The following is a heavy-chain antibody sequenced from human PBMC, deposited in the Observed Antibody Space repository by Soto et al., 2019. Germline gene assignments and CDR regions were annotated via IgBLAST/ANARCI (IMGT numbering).Heavy chain of an antibody. CDR1: GFSLIGGGVG. CDR2: IDWDDDK. J-gene: IGHJ4*02. D-gene: IGHD1-26*01. Sequence: SRPTLVNPTQTLTLTCTFSGFSLIGGGVGVGWIRQPPGKALEWLARIDWDDDKFYSTSLKTRLTISKDTSKNQVVLTMPNMDPVDTATYYCARPTPEVGTTGWGYFDYWGQGTLVTVSS. V-gene: IGHV2-70*04. CDR3: ARPTPEVGTTGWGYFDY.